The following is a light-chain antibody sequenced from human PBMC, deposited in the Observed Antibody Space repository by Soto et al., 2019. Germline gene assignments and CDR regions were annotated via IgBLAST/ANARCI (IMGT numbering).Light chain of an antibody. CDR3: CSYAGSSTLR. J-gene: IGLJ3*02. Sequence: QSALTQPASVSGSPGQSITISCTGTSSDVGSYNLVSWYQQRPGKAPKLMIYEGSKRPSGVSNRFSGSKSGNTASLTISGLKAEDEADYYCCSYAGSSTLRFGGGTKVTVL. V-gene: IGLV2-23*01. CDR1: SSDVGSYNL. CDR2: EGS.